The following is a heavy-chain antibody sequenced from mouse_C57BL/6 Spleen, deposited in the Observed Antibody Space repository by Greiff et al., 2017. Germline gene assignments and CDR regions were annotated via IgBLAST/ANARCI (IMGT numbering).Heavy chain of an antibody. D-gene: IGHD4-1*01. V-gene: IGHV1-64*01. CDR1: GYTFTSYW. CDR2: IHPNSGST. Sequence: VQLQQPGAELVKPGASVKLSCKASGYTFTSYWMHWVKQRPGQGLEWIGMIHPNSGSTNYNEKFKSKATLTVDKSSSTAYMQLSSLTSEDSAVYYCARKTGERDWYFDVGGTGTTVTVSS. CDR3: ARKTGERDWYFDV. J-gene: IGHJ1*03.